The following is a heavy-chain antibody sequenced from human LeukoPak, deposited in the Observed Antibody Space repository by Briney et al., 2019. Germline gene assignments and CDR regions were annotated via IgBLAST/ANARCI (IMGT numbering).Heavy chain of an antibody. V-gene: IGHV1-18*01. Sequence: ASVKVSCKASGYTLASYGISWLRQAPGQGLEWMGWISAYNGNTNYAQKFQGRVTITADKSTSTAYMELSSLRSEDTAVYYCARLGYYYDSSGPLDYWGQGTLVTVSS. CDR2: ISAYNGNT. CDR3: ARLGYYYDSSGPLDY. D-gene: IGHD3-22*01. J-gene: IGHJ4*02. CDR1: GYTLASYG.